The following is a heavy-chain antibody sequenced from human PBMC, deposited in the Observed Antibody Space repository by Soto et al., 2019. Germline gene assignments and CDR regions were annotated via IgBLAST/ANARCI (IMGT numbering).Heavy chain of an antibody. CDR2: IYYSGST. CDR3: ASDGLFLHYDILTGPTYFDY. Sequence: QLQLQESGPGLVKPSETLSLTCTVSGGSISTSSYYWGWIRQPPGKGLEWIATIYYSGSTYYNPSLKSRVTISVDKSKIQFSLKLSSVTAADTAVYYCASDGLFLHYDILTGPTYFDYWGQGTLVTVSS. V-gene: IGHV4-39*01. CDR1: GGSISTSSYY. D-gene: IGHD3-9*01. J-gene: IGHJ4*02.